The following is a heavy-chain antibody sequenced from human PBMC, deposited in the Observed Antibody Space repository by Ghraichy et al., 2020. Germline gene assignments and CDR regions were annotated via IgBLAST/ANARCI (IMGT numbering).Heavy chain of an antibody. D-gene: IGHD2-2*01. J-gene: IGHJ6*02. Sequence: ASVKVSCKASGYTFTGYYMHWVRQAPGQGLEWMGWINPNSGATNYAQKFQGSVTLTRDTSIRTAYMELSRLRSDDTAVYYCARSGLVVPVDAAYTPLIHGRLVYGMDVWGQGTTVTVSS. V-gene: IGHV1-2*02. CDR3: ARSGLVVPVDAAYTPLIHGRLVYGMDV. CDR1: GYTFTGYY. CDR2: INPNSGAT.